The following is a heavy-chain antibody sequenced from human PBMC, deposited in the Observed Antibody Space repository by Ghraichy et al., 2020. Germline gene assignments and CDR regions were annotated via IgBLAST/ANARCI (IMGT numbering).Heavy chain of an antibody. CDR2: ISGSGGST. CDR3: AKVVRTRGIVGGEFDY. J-gene: IGHJ4*02. V-gene: IGHV3-23*01. Sequence: GGSLRLSCAASGFTFSSYAMSWVRQAPGKGLEWVSAISGSGGSTYYADSVKGRFTISRDNSKNTLYLQMNSLRAEDTAVYYCAKVVRTRGIVGGEFDYWGQGTLVTVSS. D-gene: IGHD1-26*01. CDR1: GFTFSSYA.